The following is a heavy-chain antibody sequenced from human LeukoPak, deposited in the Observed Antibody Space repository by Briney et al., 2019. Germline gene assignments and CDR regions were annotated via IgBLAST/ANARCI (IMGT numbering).Heavy chain of an antibody. CDR2: ISSSGSAI. V-gene: IGHV3-48*01. CDR1: GFPPSSYS. J-gene: IGHJ4*02. CDR3: ERVKGSYFDY. D-gene: IGHD2-15*01. Sequence: SGGSLRLSCAASGFPPSSYSINWVRQAPGKGLEWVSYISSSGSAIYYVDSVKGRFTVSRDNAKNSLFLQMNSPRAEDTAVYYCERVKGSYFDYWGQGALVTVSS.